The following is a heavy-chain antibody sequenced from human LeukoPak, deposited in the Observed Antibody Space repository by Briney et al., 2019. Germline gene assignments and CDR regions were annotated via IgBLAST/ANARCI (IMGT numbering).Heavy chain of an antibody. CDR2: IYHSGST. J-gene: IGHJ4*02. CDR1: GGSISSYY. D-gene: IGHD3-10*01. V-gene: IGHV4-59*01. Sequence: SETLSLTCTVSGGSISSYYWSWIRQPPGKGLEWIGYIYHSGSTNYNPSLKSRVTISVDTSKNQFSLKLSSVTAADTAVYYCARDSGYGSDYWGQGTLVTVSS. CDR3: ARDSGYGSDY.